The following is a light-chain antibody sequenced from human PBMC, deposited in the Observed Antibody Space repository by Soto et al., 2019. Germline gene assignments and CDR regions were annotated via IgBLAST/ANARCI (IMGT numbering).Light chain of an antibody. CDR1: RTDVGSYDL. J-gene: IGLJ2*01. V-gene: IGLV2-23*02. Sequence: QSALTQPASVSGSPGQSITISCTGTRTDVGSYDLVSWYQQLPGKVPKLVIYEVTKRPSGVSNRFSGSKSGNTASLTISGLQAEDEADYYCCSYAGTSSFVLFGGGIKVTVL. CDR2: EVT. CDR3: CSYAGTSSFVL.